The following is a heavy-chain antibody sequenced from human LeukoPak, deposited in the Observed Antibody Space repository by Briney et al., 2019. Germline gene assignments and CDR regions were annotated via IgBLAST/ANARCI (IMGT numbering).Heavy chain of an antibody. CDR1: GFTFTTYW. CDR2: IKQDGTEK. J-gene: IGHJ4*02. V-gene: IGHV3-7*03. CDR3: ARQNGGAEYGDYGH. D-gene: IGHD4-17*01. Sequence: PGGSLRLSCAASGFTFTTYWLGWVRQPPGKGLEWVANIKQDGTEKYYVDSVKGRFTISRDNAKNSLYLLMTSLRAEDTALYYCARQNGGAEYGDYGHWGQGILVTVSS.